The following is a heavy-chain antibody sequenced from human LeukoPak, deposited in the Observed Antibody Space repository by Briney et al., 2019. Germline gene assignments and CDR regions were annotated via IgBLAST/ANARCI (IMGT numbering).Heavy chain of an antibody. CDR3: ARGSDIYYYYGMDV. Sequence: GGSLRLSCAASGFTFSSYAMSWVRQAPGKGLEWVSAISGSGGSTYYADSVKGRFTISRDNSKNTLYLQMNSLRAEDTAVYYCARGSDIYYYYGMDVWGQGTTVTVSS. V-gene: IGHV3-23*01. CDR1: GFTFSSYA. J-gene: IGHJ6*02. CDR2: ISGSGGST.